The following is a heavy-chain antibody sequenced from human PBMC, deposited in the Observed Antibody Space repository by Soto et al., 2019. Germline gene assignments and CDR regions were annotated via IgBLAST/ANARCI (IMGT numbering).Heavy chain of an antibody. J-gene: IGHJ4*02. CDR1: GFSFDDYA. CDR3: ARDVWSRASGPPDS. V-gene: IGHV3-9*01. Sequence: SLRLSCAASGFSFDDYAMHWVRQAPWKGLEWVTGISWNSGTIGYADSVKFRFTISRDNAKNSLYLQMNSLRAEDTALYYCARDVWSRASGPPDSWGQGTLVTVSS. CDR2: ISWNSGTI. D-gene: IGHD3-10*01.